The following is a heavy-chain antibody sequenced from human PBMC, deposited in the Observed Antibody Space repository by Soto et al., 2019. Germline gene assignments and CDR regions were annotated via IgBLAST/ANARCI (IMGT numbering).Heavy chain of an antibody. V-gene: IGHV2-5*01. Sequence: QITVEESGPSLVKPTQTLTLTCTFSGFSRTTTGVTVGWIRQPQGKALEGLALVYWHYDKRYNPSLRNRLTSAKDTANTRGVLTLAIVGPVDTSTEYCAHSHFAIWAGPCVSWGRGPLVTVSS. CDR2: VYWHYDK. CDR3: AHSHFAIWAGPCVS. CDR1: GFSRTTTGVT. D-gene: IGHD3-16*01. J-gene: IGHJ5*02.